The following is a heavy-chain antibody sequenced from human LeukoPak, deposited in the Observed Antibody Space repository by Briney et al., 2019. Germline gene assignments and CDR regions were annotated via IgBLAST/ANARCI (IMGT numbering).Heavy chain of an antibody. V-gene: IGHV1-2*02. CDR3: ARVGDIVVVPAGGPGWFDP. CDR2: INPNSGGT. Sequence: ASVKVSCKASGYTFTGYYMHWVRQAPGQGLEWMGWINPNSGGTNYAQKFQGRVTMTRDTSVSTAYMELSRLRSDDTAVYYCARVGDIVVVPAGGPGWFDPWGQGTLVTVSS. J-gene: IGHJ5*02. CDR1: GYTFTGYY. D-gene: IGHD2-2*01.